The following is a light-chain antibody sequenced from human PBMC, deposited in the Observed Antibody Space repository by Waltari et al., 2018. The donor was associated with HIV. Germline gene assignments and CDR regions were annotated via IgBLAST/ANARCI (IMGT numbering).Light chain of an antibody. CDR1: HSVFYTTSQKNF. CDR3: QQYYISPYT. Sequence: DVVMTQSPDSLAVSLGERATITCTSGHSVFYTTSQKNFLAWYQQKPGQSPKLLISWASTRESGIPDRCSGSGSETDFTLTISSLQAEDVAVYYCQQYYISPYTFGQGTKVEI. CDR2: WAS. J-gene: IGKJ2*01. V-gene: IGKV4-1*01.